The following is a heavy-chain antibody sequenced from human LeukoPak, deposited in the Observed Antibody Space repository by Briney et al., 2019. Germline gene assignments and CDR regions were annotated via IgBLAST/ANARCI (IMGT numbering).Heavy chain of an antibody. CDR3: AREPVGTRRDGYNPTT. CDR1: GGSVSSGNYY. Sequence: SETLSLTCTVSGGSVSSGNYYWSWIRQPPGKGLEWIGYIYYSGSTNYNPSLKSRVTISVDTSKNQFSLKLSSVTAADTAVYYCAREPVGTRRDGYNPTTWGQGTLVTVSS. CDR2: IYYSGST. J-gene: IGHJ5*02. D-gene: IGHD5-24*01. V-gene: IGHV4-61*01.